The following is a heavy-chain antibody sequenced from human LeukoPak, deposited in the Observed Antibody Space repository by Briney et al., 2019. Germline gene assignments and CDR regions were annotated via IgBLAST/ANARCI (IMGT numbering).Heavy chain of an antibody. CDR3: AREGGDTAMARGNWFDP. J-gene: IGHJ5*02. CDR1: GFTFSSFA. CDR2: IKQDGSEK. D-gene: IGHD5-18*01. V-gene: IGHV3-7*01. Sequence: AGGSLRLSCAASGFTFSSFAMSWVRQAPGKGLEWVTNIKQDGSEKYYVDSVKGRFTISRDNSKNTLYLQMNSLRAEDTAVYYCAREGGDTAMARGNWFDPWGQGTLVTVSS.